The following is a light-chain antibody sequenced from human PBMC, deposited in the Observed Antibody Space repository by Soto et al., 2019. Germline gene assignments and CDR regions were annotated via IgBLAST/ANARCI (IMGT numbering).Light chain of an antibody. CDR3: QQSYFPPYP. Sequence: QVTQNKTSLSASVGDRVTITCRASQGIATYLNWYHQKPGKPPRLLIYGASTLESGVPSRFSGSGSETDFTLTLSSLQPEDFATYYCQQSYFPPYPLGQGSK. J-gene: IGKJ2*01. V-gene: IGKV1-39*01. CDR1: QGIATY. CDR2: GAS.